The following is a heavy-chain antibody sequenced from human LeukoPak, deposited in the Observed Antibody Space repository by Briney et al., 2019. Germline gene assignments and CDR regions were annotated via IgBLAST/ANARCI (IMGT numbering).Heavy chain of an antibody. J-gene: IGHJ4*02. D-gene: IGHD5-12*01. Sequence: PSETLSLTCTVSGGSISSGDYYWSWIRQPPGKGLEWIGYIYYSGSTYYNPCLKSRVTISVDTSKNQFSLKLSSVTAADTAVYYCARTIGYSGYWYYFDYWGQGTLVTVSS. CDR3: ARTIGYSGYWYYFDY. CDR2: IYYSGST. V-gene: IGHV4-30-4*01. CDR1: GGSISSGDYY.